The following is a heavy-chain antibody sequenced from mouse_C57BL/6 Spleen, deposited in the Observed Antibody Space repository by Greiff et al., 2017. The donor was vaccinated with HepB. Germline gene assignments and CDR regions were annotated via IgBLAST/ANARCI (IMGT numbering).Heavy chain of an antibody. Sequence: VQLQPSGAELVKPGASVKLSCKASGYTFTEYTIHWVKQRSGQGLEWIGWFYPGSGSIKYNEKFKDKATLTADKSSSTVYMELSKLTSEDSAVYFCAIHEERIGDYYGSSYDFDYWGQGTTLTVSS. CDR3: AIHEERIGDYYGSSYDFDY. J-gene: IGHJ2*01. CDR1: GYTFTEYT. V-gene: IGHV1-62-2*01. D-gene: IGHD1-1*01. CDR2: FYPGSGSI.